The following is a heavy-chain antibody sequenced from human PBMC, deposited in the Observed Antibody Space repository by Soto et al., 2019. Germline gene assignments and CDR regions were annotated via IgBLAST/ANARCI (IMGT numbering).Heavy chain of an antibody. CDR3: AKAEYCTNDVCWPYYFDY. J-gene: IGHJ4*02. CDR1: GFTFSSYA. V-gene: IGHV3-23*01. CDR2: ISGSGGST. Sequence: GGSLRLSCAASGFTFSSYAMSWVRQAPGKGLEWVSAISGSGGSTYYADSVKGRFTISRDNSKNTLYLQMNSLRAEDTAVYYCAKAEYCTNDVCWPYYFDYWGQGTLVTVSS. D-gene: IGHD2-8*01.